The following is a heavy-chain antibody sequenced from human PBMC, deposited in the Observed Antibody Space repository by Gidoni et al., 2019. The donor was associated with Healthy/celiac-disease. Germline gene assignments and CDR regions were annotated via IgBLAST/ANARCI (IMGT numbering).Heavy chain of an antibody. CDR1: GFTFSSYG. V-gene: IGHV3-33*01. J-gene: IGHJ4*02. CDR3: ASELGD. Sequence: QVQLVESGGGVVQPGRSLRRSCAESGFTFSSYGMHWVRQAPGKGLEGLAVIWYDGSNKYYADSVKGRFTISRDNSKNTLYLQMNSLRAEDTAVYYCASELGDWGQGTLVTVSS. D-gene: IGHD7-27*01. CDR2: IWYDGSNK.